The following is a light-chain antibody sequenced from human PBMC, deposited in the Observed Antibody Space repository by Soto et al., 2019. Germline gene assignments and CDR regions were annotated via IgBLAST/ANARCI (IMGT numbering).Light chain of an antibody. J-gene: IGLJ1*01. Sequence: SVLTQPPSASGSPGQSVTFSCTGTSSDIGDYNYVSWYQQHPGKAPKLMIYEVTKRPSGVPDRFSGSKSGNTTSLTVSGLQADDEADYFYSSYAGNDNFVFGVGTKVTVL. CDR2: EVT. V-gene: IGLV2-8*01. CDR3: SSYAGNDNFV. CDR1: SSDIGDYNY.